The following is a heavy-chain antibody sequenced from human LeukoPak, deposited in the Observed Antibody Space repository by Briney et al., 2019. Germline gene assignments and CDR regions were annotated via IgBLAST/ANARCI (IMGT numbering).Heavy chain of an antibody. CDR1: GGSFSGYY. D-gene: IGHD4-23*01. V-gene: IGHV4-34*01. J-gene: IGHJ6*02. CDR2: INHSGST. CDR3: ARRSVVTMLQYGMDV. Sequence: SETLSLTCAVYGGSFSGYYWSWIRQPPGKGLEWIGEINHSGSTNYNPSLKSRVTISVDTSKNQFSLKLSSVTAADTAVYYCARRSVVTMLQYGMDVWGQGTTVIVSS.